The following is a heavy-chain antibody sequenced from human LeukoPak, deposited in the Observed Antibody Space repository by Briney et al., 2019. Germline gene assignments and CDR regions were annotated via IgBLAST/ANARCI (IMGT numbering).Heavy chain of an antibody. J-gene: IGHJ4*02. CDR3: ARHPSYTSGWPLDY. CDR1: GYSFTNYW. V-gene: IGHV5-51*01. D-gene: IGHD6-19*01. Sequence: GESLKISCKGSGYSFTNYWIGWVRQLPGKGPEWMGIIYLGDSDTRYSPSFQGQVTISADKSISTAYLQWSSLKASDTAIYYCARHPSYTSGWPLDYWGQGTLVTVSS. CDR2: IYLGDSDT.